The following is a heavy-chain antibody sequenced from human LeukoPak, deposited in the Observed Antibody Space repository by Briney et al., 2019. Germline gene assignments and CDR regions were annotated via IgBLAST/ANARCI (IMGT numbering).Heavy chain of an antibody. V-gene: IGHV3-7*01. CDR1: GFIFSSYW. D-gene: IGHD5-18*01. CDR3: ARDAGYGYDRFDY. CDR2: IKEDGSEK. Sequence: PGGSLRLSCAASGFIFSSYWMAWVRQAPGKGLEWVANIKEDGSEKNYVDSVKGRFTISRDNAKNSLYLQMNSLRAEDTAVYYCARDAGYGYDRFDYGGQGPQVTVSS. J-gene: IGHJ4*02.